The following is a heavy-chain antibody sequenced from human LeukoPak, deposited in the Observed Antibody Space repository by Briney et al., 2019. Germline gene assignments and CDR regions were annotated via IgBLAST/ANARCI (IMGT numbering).Heavy chain of an antibody. Sequence: GGSLRLSCAASGFTFSSYWMHWVRQAPGEGLVWVSRINSDGSSTSYADSVKGRFTISRDNAKNTLYLQMNSLRAEDTAVYYCARGSDQLLYFWGQGTLVTVSS. D-gene: IGHD2-2*01. CDR3: ARGSDQLLYF. V-gene: IGHV3-74*01. CDR2: INSDGSST. J-gene: IGHJ4*02. CDR1: GFTFSSYW.